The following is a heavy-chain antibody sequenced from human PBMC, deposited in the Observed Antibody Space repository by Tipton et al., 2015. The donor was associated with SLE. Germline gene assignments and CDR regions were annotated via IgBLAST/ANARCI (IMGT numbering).Heavy chain of an antibody. V-gene: IGHV4-59*01. Sequence: TLSLTCNASGDSMRNYYWSWVRQPPAKGLEWIGDIFHSGHTRYNPSLKSRVTISVDTSKTQFSLNLTSVTAADTAVYYCAGAWQGYCSGGTCYVLDYWGQGTLVTVSS. CDR2: IFHSGHT. CDR3: AGAWQGYCSGGTCYVLDY. D-gene: IGHD2-15*01. CDR1: GDSMRNYY. J-gene: IGHJ4*02.